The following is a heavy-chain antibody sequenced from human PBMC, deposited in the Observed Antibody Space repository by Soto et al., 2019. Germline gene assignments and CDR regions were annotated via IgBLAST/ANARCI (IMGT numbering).Heavy chain of an antibody. Sequence: GEYLKISCKGSGYSFAGYWITWVRQKPGKGLEWMGRIDPRDSQTYYSPSFRGHVTISVTKSITTVFLQWSSLRASDTAMYYCARQIYYSGKGPHFQYYFDSWGQGTTVTVSS. CDR1: GYSFAGYW. CDR3: ARQIYYSGKGPHFQYYFDS. CDR2: IDPRDSQT. J-gene: IGHJ4*02. D-gene: IGHD3-10*01. V-gene: IGHV5-10-1*01.